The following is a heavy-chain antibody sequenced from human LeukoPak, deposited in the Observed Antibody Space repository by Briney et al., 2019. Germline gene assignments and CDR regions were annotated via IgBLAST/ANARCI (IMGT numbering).Heavy chain of an antibody. D-gene: IGHD3-22*01. CDR1: GYSISSGYF. Sequence: SETLSLTCTVSGYSISSGYFWGWIRQPPGKGLEWIGSIFHGGNTYYNPSLRSRVTISVDTSKNQFSLKLSSVTAADTAVYYCARMSSMIVVVGSYYFDYWGQGTLVTVSS. J-gene: IGHJ4*02. CDR3: ARMSSMIVVVGSYYFDY. CDR2: IFHGGNT. V-gene: IGHV4-38-2*02.